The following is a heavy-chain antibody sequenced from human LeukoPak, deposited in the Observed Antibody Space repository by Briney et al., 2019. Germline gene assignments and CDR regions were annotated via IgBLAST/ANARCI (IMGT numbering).Heavy chain of an antibody. CDR2: ISAYNGNT. J-gene: IGHJ6*03. V-gene: IGHV1-18*01. CDR3: ARVSGVSYYDFWSGYYYYMDV. CDR1: GYTFTSYG. D-gene: IGHD3-3*01. Sequence: ASVKVSCKASGYTFTSYGISWVRQAPGQGLEWMGWISAYNGNTNYAQKLQGRVTMTTDTSTSTAYMELRSLRSDDTAVYYCARVSGVSYYDFWSGYYYYMDVWGQGTLVTVSS.